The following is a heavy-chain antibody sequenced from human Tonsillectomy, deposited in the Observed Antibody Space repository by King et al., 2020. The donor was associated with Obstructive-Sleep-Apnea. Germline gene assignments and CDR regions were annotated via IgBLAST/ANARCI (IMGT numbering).Heavy chain of an antibody. D-gene: IGHD3-9*01. CDR2: MYDNGSP. V-gene: IGHV4-59*08. J-gene: IGHJ4*02. CDR1: GGSISRYY. CDR3: AGWVDISTGYFDY. Sequence: QLQESGPGLVKPSETLSLTCAVSGGSISRYYWNWIRQPPGKGLEWIGYMYDNGSPNYNPSLKSRVTISVDTSKSQFSLKLTSVTAADTAVYYCAGWVDISTGYFDYWGQGTLVTVSS.